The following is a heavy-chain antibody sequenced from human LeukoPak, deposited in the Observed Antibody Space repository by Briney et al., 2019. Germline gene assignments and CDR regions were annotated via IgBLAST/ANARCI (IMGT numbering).Heavy chain of an antibody. CDR3: ARDSAAMGAYFDY. CDR2: ITSSSSYI. CDR1: AFTFSTYT. D-gene: IGHD2-2*01. J-gene: IGHJ4*02. Sequence: PGGSLRLSCAASAFTFSTYTMNWVRQAPGKGLEWVSSITSSSSYIFYADSVKGRFTISRDNAKNSLYLQMRSLRAEDTAVYYCARDSAAMGAYFDYWGQGTLVTVSS. V-gene: IGHV3-21*01.